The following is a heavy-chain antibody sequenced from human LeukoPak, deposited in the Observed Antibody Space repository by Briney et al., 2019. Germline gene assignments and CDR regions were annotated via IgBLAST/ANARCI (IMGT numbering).Heavy chain of an antibody. CDR1: GFNFINYA. Sequence: GGSLRLSCAASGFNFINYAMHWVRQAPGKGLEWVAVIWYDGGNRYYADSVKGRFTISRDTSEDTLFLQMSSLRAEDTAVYYCAREADCTDGSCYRGAFDIWGHGTMITASS. CDR2: IWYDGGNR. D-gene: IGHD2-15*01. J-gene: IGHJ3*02. CDR3: AREADCTDGSCYRGAFDI. V-gene: IGHV3-33*01.